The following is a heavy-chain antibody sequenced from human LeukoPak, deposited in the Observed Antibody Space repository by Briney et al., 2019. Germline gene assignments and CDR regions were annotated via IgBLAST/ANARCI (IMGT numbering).Heavy chain of an antibody. CDR3: ARGIYDYGDYATLFDF. D-gene: IGHD4-17*01. CDR2: IYHSGIT. Sequence: SQTLSLTCTVSGGSIASGGYSWNWIRQPPRTGLEWIGYIYHSGITYYNPFLKTRVTISVDRSKNQFSLKLSSVTAADTAVYYCARGIYDYGDYATLFDFWGQGTLVTVSS. J-gene: IGHJ4*02. CDR1: GGSIASGGYS. V-gene: IGHV4-30-2*01.